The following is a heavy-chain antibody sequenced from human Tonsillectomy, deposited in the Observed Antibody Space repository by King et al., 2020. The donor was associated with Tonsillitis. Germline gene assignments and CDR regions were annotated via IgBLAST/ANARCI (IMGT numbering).Heavy chain of an antibody. CDR3: ARRVGDGGTNSYMDV. CDR2: INHSGGA. D-gene: IGHD2-21*02. J-gene: IGHJ6*03. V-gene: IGHV4-34*01. CDR1: GCSLSDHS. Sequence: VQLQQWGAGLLKPSETLSLTCAVYGCSLSDHSWTWIRQPPGKGLEWIGEINHSGGAHYNPSLRSRVTASIDTYKSQFSLKLISVTAADTAAFFCARRVGDGGTNSYMDVWGKGTTVTVSS.